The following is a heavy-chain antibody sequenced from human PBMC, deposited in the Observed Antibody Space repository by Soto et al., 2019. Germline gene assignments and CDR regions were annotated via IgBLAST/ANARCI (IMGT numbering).Heavy chain of an antibody. D-gene: IGHD3-22*01. CDR1: GFTFSSYA. CDR2: ISYDGSNK. Sequence: GGSLRLSCAASGFTFSSYAMHWVRQAPGKGLEWVAVISYDGSNKYYADSVKGRFTISRDNSKNTLYLQMNSLRAEDTAVYYCAKDTSYYYDSSGSSTPPSDYWGQGTLVTVSS. J-gene: IGHJ4*02. V-gene: IGHV3-30*04. CDR3: AKDTSYYYDSSGSSTPPSDY.